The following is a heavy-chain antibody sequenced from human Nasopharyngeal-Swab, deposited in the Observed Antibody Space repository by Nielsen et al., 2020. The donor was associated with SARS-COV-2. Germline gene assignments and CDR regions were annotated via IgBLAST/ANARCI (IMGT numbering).Heavy chain of an antibody. CDR2: LSPDASRA. J-gene: IGHJ4*02. CDR3: ASDYYDSGVSGH. D-gene: IGHD3-22*01. Sequence: GGSLGLSCAASGFDISKYGVHCVRQAPVNGLDWVATLSPDASRAFYGDSVRGRFTISRDNSKNTLYVQMNSLRPEDTAGYYCASDYYDSGVSGHWGQGTLVTVSS. CDR1: GFDISKYG. V-gene: IGHV3-30-3*01.